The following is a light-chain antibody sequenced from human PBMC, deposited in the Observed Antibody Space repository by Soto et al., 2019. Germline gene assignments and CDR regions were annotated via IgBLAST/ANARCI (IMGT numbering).Light chain of an antibody. CDR1: SRDVGGYNY. CDR2: DVS. CDR3: SSHTISTTLV. V-gene: IGLV2-14*01. Sequence: QSALTQPASVSGSPGQSITISCTGTSRDVGGYNYVSWFQQHPGKAPKLMIYDVSTRPSGVSNRFSSSKSGNTASLTISGIQAEDEADYYCSSHTISTTLVFGGGTKLTVL. J-gene: IGLJ2*01.